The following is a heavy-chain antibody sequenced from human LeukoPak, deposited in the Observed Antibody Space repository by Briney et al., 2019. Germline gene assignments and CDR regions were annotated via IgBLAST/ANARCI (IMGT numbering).Heavy chain of an antibody. V-gene: IGHV4-4*08. CDR3: ARRAYYDSSGYKPTACYFDL. J-gene: IGHJ2*01. D-gene: IGHD3-22*01. CDR1: GDSIFSYY. Sequence: SETLSLTCTVSGDSIFSYYWNWIRQSPGKGLEWVGYIYANGITTYNPSLRSRGSISIDTSRNQFSLRLTSVTAADTATYYCARRAYYDSSGYKPTACYFDLWGRGTLVTVSS. CDR2: IYANGIT.